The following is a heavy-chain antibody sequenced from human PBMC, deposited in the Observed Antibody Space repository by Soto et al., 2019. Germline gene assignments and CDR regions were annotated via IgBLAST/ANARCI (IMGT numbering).Heavy chain of an antibody. V-gene: IGHV3-15*07. J-gene: IGHJ6*02. Sequence: GGSLRLSCAASGFTFSNAWMNWVRQAPGKGLEWVGRIKSKTDGGTTDYAAPVKGRFTISRDDSKNTLYLQMNSLKTEDTAVYYCTTERPLGITIFGVDHWGMDVWGQGTTVTVSS. D-gene: IGHD3-3*01. CDR3: TTERPLGITIFGVDHWGMDV. CDR2: IKSKTDGGTT. CDR1: GFTFSNAW.